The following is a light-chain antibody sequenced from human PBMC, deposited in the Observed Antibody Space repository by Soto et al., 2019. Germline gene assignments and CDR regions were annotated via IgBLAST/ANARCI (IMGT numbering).Light chain of an antibody. CDR1: QSLLHSNGYNY. CDR3: MQALQTSYT. J-gene: IGKJ2*01. V-gene: IGKV2-28*01. Sequence: DVVMTQSQLSLPVTHGEPASISCRSSQSLLHSNGYNYLDWYLQKPGQSPQLLIYLGSNRASGVPDRFSGSGSGTDFTLKISRVEAEDVGVYYCMQALQTSYTFGQPTKLEIK. CDR2: LGS.